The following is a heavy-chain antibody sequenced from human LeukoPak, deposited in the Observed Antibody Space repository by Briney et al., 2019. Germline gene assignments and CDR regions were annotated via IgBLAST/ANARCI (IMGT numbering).Heavy chain of an antibody. CDR3: ATSDILGATLGY. J-gene: IGHJ4*02. D-gene: IGHD1-26*01. CDR1: GGSISCYY. CDR2: IYYSGST. V-gene: IGHV4-59*01. Sequence: NPSETLSLTCTVSGGSISCYYWSWIRQPPGKGLEWIGYIYYSGSTNYNPSLKSRVTISVDTSKNQFSLKLSSVTAADTAVYYCATSDILGATLGYWGQGTLVTVSS.